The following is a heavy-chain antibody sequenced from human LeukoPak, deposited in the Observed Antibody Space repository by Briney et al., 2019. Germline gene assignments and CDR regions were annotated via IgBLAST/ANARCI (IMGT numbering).Heavy chain of an antibody. Sequence: GASVKVSCKASGYTFTGYYMHWVRQAPGQRLEWMGWINPNSGGTNYAQKFQGRVTMTRDTSISTAYMELSRLRSDDTAVYYCARETTDFWSGYDSPLDYWGQGTLVTVSS. CDR2: INPNSGGT. CDR3: ARETTDFWSGYDSPLDY. D-gene: IGHD3-3*01. J-gene: IGHJ4*02. V-gene: IGHV1-2*02. CDR1: GYTFTGYY.